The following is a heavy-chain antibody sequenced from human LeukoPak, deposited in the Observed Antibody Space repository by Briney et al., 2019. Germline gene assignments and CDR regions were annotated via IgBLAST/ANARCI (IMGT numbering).Heavy chain of an antibody. J-gene: IGHJ2*01. Sequence: GGSLRLSCAASGFTFSNSDMHWVRQAAGKGLEWVSAIGTVGDTYYPGSVKGRFTISRENAKNSLYLQMNSLRAGGTAVYYCAREMGDKYSSSWALDLWGRGTLVTVSS. V-gene: IGHV3-13*01. CDR2: IGTVGDT. D-gene: IGHD6-13*01. CDR3: AREMGDKYSSSWALDL. CDR1: GFTFSNSD.